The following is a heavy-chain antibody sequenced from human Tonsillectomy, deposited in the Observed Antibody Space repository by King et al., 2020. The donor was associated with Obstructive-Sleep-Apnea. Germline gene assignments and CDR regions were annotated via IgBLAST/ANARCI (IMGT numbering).Heavy chain of an antibody. V-gene: IGHV2-70*11. CDR2: IDWDDDK. CDR1: GFSLSTSGMC. J-gene: IGHJ5*02. Sequence: VTLKESGPALVKPTQTLTLTCTFSGFSLSTSGMCVSWIRQPPGKALEWLARIDWDDDKYYSTSLKTRLTISKDTTKNQVVLRMNNMDPVDTATYYCARTPRRILTGYSVLGEFDLWGQGTLVTVSS. D-gene: IGHD3-9*01. CDR3: ARTPRRILTGYSVLGEFDL.